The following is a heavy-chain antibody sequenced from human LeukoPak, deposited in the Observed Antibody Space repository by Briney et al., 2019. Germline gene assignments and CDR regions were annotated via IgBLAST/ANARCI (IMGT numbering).Heavy chain of an antibody. J-gene: IGHJ5*02. V-gene: IGHV1-46*01. CDR3: ARDCSGGSCYGDPRSDWFDP. CDR2: INPSGGST. CDR1: GCTFTSYY. D-gene: IGHD2-15*01. Sequence: ASVKVSCKASGCTFTSYYMHWVRQAPGQGLEWMGIINPSGGSTSYAQKFQGRVTMTRDTSTSTVYMELSSLRSEDTAVYYCARDCSGGSCYGDPRSDWFDPWGQGTLVTVSS.